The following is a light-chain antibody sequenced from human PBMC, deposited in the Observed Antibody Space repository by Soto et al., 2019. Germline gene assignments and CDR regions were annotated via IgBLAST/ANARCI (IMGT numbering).Light chain of an antibody. V-gene: IGKV1-27*01. J-gene: IGKJ1*01. CDR1: QGISSY. Sequence: IRMTQSPSSLSASTGDRVTVTCRASQGISSYLAWYQQKPGKVPKLLIYAASTLQSGVPSRFSGSGSGADFTLTISSLQPEDVATYYCQKYNSALGTFGQGTKVDIK. CDR2: AAS. CDR3: QKYNSALGT.